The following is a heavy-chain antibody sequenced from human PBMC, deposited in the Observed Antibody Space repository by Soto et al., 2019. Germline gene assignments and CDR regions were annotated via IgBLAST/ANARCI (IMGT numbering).Heavy chain of an antibody. J-gene: IGHJ6*02. Sequence: PGGSLRLSCAASGFTFSSYAMHWVRQAPGKGLEWVAVISYDGSNKYYADSVKGRFTISRDNSKNTLYLQMNSLRAEDTAVYYCAREARSSPYYYGMDVWGQGTTVTVSS. CDR2: ISYDGSNK. CDR1: GFTFSSYA. D-gene: IGHD6-6*01. V-gene: IGHV3-30-3*01. CDR3: AREARSSPYYYGMDV.